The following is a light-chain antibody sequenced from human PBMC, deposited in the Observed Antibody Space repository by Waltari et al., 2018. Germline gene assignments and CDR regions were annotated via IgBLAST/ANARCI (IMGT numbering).Light chain of an antibody. Sequence: DIVMTQSPLSLSVTPGEPASISCRSSQSLLRSTGYNFLDWYVQKPGQPPKLLIYWASTRESGVPDRFSGRGAGTDFTLTISSLQAEDVAVYYCQQYYNTPPYTFGQGTKLEIK. CDR2: WAS. J-gene: IGKJ2*01. CDR1: QSLLRSTGYNF. V-gene: IGKV2-28*01. CDR3: QQYYNTPPYT.